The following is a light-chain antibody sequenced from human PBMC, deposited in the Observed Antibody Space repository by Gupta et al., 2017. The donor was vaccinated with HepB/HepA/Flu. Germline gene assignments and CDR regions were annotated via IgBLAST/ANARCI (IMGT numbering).Light chain of an antibody. CDR1: QSVLYSSNNKNY. CDR3: QQYYSTPPRT. J-gene: IGKJ1*01. V-gene: IGKV4-1*01. CDR2: WAS. Sequence: DIVITQSPASLPGSLGERATINCKTSQSVLYSSNNKNYLDWYQQKPGQPPKLLIYWASTRESGVPDRFSGSGSGTDFTLTISSLQAEDVAVYYCQQYYSTPPRTFGQGTKVEIK.